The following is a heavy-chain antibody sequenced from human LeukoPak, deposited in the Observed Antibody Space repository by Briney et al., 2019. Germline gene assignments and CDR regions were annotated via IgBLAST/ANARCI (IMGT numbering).Heavy chain of an antibody. D-gene: IGHD2-2*01. CDR2: VTGTGGGT. Sequence: GGSLRLSCAASGFTFSSYAMSWVRQLPGKGLEWVSTVTGTGGGTYYADSVKGRFTISRDNSKNTLYLQMNSLRAEDTAVYYCAKDIVVVPSRSGDAFDIWGQGTMVTVSS. J-gene: IGHJ3*02. CDR1: GFTFSSYA. V-gene: IGHV3-23*01. CDR3: AKDIVVVPSRSGDAFDI.